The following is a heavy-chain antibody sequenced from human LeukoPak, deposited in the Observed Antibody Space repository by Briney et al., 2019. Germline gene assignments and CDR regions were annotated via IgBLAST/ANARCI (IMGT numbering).Heavy chain of an antibody. CDR2: INSDGSST. V-gene: IGHV3-74*01. J-gene: IGHJ4*02. CDR1: GFTFSSYW. D-gene: IGHD3-10*01. CDR3: ARMKTYYYGSGSPFDY. Sequence: PGGSLRLSCAAPGFTFSSYWMHWVRQAPGKGLVWVSRINSDGSSTSYADSVEGRFTISRDNAKNTLYLQMNSLRAEDTAVYYCARMKTYYYGSGSPFDYWGQGTLVTVSS.